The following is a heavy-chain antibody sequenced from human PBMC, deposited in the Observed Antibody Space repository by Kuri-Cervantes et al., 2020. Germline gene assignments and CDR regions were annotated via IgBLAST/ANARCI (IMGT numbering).Heavy chain of an antibody. Sequence: LRLSCTVSGGSISSSSYYWGWIRQPPGKGLEWIGYIYYSGSTYYNPSLKSRVTISVDTSKNQFSLKLSSVTAADTAVYYCARDRKRGEAFDIWGQGTMVTVSS. CDR3: ARDRKRGEAFDI. D-gene: IGHD3-16*01. CDR1: GGSISSSSYY. CDR2: IYYSGST. J-gene: IGHJ3*02. V-gene: IGHV4-31*03.